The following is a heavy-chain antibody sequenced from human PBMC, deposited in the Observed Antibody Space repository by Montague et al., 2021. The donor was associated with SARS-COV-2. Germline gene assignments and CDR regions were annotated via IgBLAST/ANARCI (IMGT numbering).Heavy chain of an antibody. CDR3: ASGWTLFD. CDR2: TYYRSEWHT. J-gene: IGHJ4*02. V-gene: IGHV6-1*01. Sequence: CAISGDSVSSTAAARNWIRQSPSRGLEWLGRTYYRSEWHTDYAVSVEGRLAIDADTSMNQFSLQLHSVTPEDSAVYYCASGWTLFDWGQGTLVTVSS. CDR1: GDSVSSTAAA. D-gene: IGHD6-19*01.